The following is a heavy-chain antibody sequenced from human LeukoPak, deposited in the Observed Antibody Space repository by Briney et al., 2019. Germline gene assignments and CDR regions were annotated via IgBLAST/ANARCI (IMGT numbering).Heavy chain of an antibody. V-gene: IGHV4-61*01. D-gene: IGHD4-11*01. J-gene: IGHJ4*02. CDR3: ARQGPLTTAVTTRTNPFDY. CDR2: IYYSGST. CDR1: GGSVSRGSYF. Sequence: PSETLSLTCTVSGGSVSRGSYFWSWIRQPPGKGLECIGYIYYSGSTKYNPSLKSRATISIDTSKNQFSLKLTSVTAADTAVYYCARQGPLTTAVTTRTNPFDYWGQGTLVTVSS.